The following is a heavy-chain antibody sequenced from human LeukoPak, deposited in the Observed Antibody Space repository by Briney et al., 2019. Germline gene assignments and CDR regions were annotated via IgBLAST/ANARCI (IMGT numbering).Heavy chain of an antibody. CDR3: ARNGGNTDFDY. CDR2: IYHSGTT. J-gene: IGHJ4*02. Sequence: SETLSLTCAVSGGSVSSSNWWTWVRQPPGKGLEWIGEIYHSGTTNYNPSLKSRVTISVDKSKNQFSLKLSSVSAADTAVYFCARNGGNTDFDYWGQGTLVTVSS. CDR1: GGSVSSSNW. V-gene: IGHV4-4*02. D-gene: IGHD2-8*01.